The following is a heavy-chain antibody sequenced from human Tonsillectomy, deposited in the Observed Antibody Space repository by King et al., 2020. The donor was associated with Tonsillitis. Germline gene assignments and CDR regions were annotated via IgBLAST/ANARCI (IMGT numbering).Heavy chain of an antibody. Sequence: VQLVESGGGLVQPGGSLRLSCVASGFIFSSYAMSWVRQAPGKGLEWVSTISGSGGSTYYADSVKGRFTISRDNSKKTLYLQMNSLRAEDTAVYYCAKSYDSSGLDYHIYMDVWGKGTTVTVSS. CDR2: ISGSGGST. J-gene: IGHJ6*03. CDR1: GFIFSSYA. CDR3: AKSYDSSGLDYHIYMDV. D-gene: IGHD3-22*01. V-gene: IGHV3-23*04.